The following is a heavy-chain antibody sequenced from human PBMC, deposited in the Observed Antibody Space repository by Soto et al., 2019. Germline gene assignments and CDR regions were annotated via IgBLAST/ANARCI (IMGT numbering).Heavy chain of an antibody. J-gene: IGHJ3*02. CDR3: ARGECSSNYCFTRWALDI. CDR1: GGSFRGYY. CDR2: INHSGST. D-gene: IGHD2-2*01. Sequence: SETLSLTFAVYGGSFRGYYWTWSRQTPGKGLEWIGEINHSGSTNYKPSLKSRISMSADTSKKQFSLNLTSVTAVDTAVYYCARGECSSNYCFTRWALDIWGQGTVVTVSS. V-gene: IGHV4-34*01.